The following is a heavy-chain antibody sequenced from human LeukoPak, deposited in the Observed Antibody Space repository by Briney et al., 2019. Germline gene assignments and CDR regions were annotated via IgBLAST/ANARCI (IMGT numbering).Heavy chain of an antibody. CDR3: AKAHWVVVVPAAMGS. V-gene: IGHV3-30*02. J-gene: IGHJ4*02. CDR2: IRYDGSNK. D-gene: IGHD2-2*01. Sequence: GGSLRLSCAASGFTFSSYGMHWVRQAPGKGLEWVAFIRYDGSNKYYADSVKGRFTISRDNSKNTLYLQMNSLRAEDTAVYYCAKAHWVVVVPAAMGSWGQGTLVTVSS. CDR1: GFTFSSYG.